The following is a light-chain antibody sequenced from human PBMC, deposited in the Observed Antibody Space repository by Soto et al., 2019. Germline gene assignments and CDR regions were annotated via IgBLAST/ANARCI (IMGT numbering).Light chain of an antibody. J-gene: IGKJ2*01. CDR3: QQYNSYPYT. CDR2: KAS. Sequence: DIQMTQSPSTLSASVGDRVTITCRASQSISSWLAWYQQKPGKAPKLLIYKASSLESGFPSRFSGRGSGTEFTLTISSLQPDDFATYYCQQYNSYPYTFGQGTKLEIK. CDR1: QSISSW. V-gene: IGKV1-5*03.